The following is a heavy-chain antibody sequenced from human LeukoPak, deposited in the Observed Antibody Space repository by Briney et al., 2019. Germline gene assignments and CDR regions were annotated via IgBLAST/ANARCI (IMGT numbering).Heavy chain of an antibody. CDR1: GFTFSSYA. CDR3: AKWPEGATPKFHH. D-gene: IGHD1-26*01. V-gene: IGHV3-23*01. CDR2: ISASGHAT. Sequence: QPGGSLRLSCAASGFTFSSYAMSWVRQAPGKGLEAPGKGLEWVSIISASGHATYYPDSVRGRFTISRDNSKSTLHLQMDSLRAEDSALYYCAKWPEGATPKFHHWGQGTLVTVSS. J-gene: IGHJ4*02.